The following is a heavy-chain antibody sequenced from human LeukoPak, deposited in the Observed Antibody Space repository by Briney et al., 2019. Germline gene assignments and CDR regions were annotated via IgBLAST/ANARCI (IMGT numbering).Heavy chain of an antibody. D-gene: IGHD2-15*01. CDR1: GFTFSSYG. CDR2: ISYDGSNK. J-gene: IGHJ5*02. CDR3: ARKWYQDWFDP. V-gene: IGHV3-30*03. Sequence: GGSLRLSCAASGFTFSSYGMHWVRQAPGKGLEWVAVISYDGSNKYHADSVKGRFTISRDNSKNTLYLQMNSLRAEDTAVYYCARKWYQDWFDPWGQGTLVTVSS.